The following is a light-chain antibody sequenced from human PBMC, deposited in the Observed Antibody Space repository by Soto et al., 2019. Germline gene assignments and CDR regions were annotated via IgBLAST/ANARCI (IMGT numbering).Light chain of an antibody. CDR3: QQYGSSWT. Sequence: EIVLTQSPGTLLLSPGERATLSCRASQSVSSSYLAWYQQKPGQAPRLLIYGASSRATGIPDRFSGSGSGTDFTLTISRLEPEDFAVYYCQQYGSSWTFGQGTKVDIK. CDR1: QSVSSSY. J-gene: IGKJ1*01. V-gene: IGKV3-20*01. CDR2: GAS.